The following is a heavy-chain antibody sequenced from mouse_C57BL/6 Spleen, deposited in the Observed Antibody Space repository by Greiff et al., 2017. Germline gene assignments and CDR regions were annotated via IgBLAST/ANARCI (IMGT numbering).Heavy chain of an antibody. D-gene: IGHD6-5*01. CDR3: ARGTYAHYAMDY. Sequence: VQLQQSGPELVKPGASVKISCKASGYTFTDYYMNWVKQSHGKSLEWIGDINPNNGGTSYNQKFKGKATLTVDKSSSTAYMELRSLTSEDSAVYYCARGTYAHYAMDYWGQGTSVTVSS. CDR2: INPNNGGT. V-gene: IGHV1-26*01. CDR1: GYTFTDYY. J-gene: IGHJ4*01.